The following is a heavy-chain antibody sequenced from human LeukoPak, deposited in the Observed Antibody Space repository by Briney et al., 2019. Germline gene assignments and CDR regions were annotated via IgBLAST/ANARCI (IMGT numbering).Heavy chain of an antibody. CDR2: IGVSGGST. J-gene: IGHJ1*01. Sequence: PGGSLRLSCAASGLTFSEYAMSWVRQVPGMGLEWVSTIGVSGGSTNYADSVRGRFTISRDNSKNTPYLQINSLRADDTAVYYCAKGRVGTNGVLEHWGQGTLVTVSS. CDR1: GLTFSEYA. D-gene: IGHD1-26*01. V-gene: IGHV3-23*01. CDR3: AKGRVGTNGVLEH.